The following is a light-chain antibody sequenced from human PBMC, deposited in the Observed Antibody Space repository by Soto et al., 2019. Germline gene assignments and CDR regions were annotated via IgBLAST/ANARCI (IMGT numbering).Light chain of an antibody. CDR2: DAS. V-gene: IGKV1-5*01. CDR3: QQYNSYSPWT. CDR1: QSFGSW. J-gene: IGKJ1*01. Sequence: DIQMTQSPSTLSASVGDRVTITCRASQSFGSWLAWYQQKPGKAPKLLIYDASSLESGVPSRFSGSGSGTEFTLTISSLQPDDSATYYCQQYNSYSPWTFGQGTKVEIK.